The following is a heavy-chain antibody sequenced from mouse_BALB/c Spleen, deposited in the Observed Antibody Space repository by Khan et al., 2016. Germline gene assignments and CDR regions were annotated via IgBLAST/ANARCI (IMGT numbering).Heavy chain of an antibody. D-gene: IGHD1-1*01. CDR1: GYSLTGYF. CDR3: GRSPYYDDSSKDGIAY. J-gene: IGHJ3*01. CDR2: INPYNGDT. Sequence: VQLKESGPELVKPGASVKISCKASGYSLTGYFMNWVKQSHGKSLEWIGRINPYNGDTFYNQKFKGKATLTVDKSSSTAHMDLLSLTSEDSAVYYAGRSPYYDDSSKDGIAYWGQGTLVTVSA. V-gene: IGHV1-37*01.